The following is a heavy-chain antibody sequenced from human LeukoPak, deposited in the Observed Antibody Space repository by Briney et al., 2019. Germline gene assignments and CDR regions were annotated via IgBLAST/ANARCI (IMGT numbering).Heavy chain of an antibody. CDR3: ARDLTGDSSHDY. CDR2: ISSDASAI. D-gene: IGHD3-22*01. V-gene: IGHV3-48*03. J-gene: IGHJ4*02. Sequence: GGSLRLSCAASGFTFDDYDMNWARQAPGKGLEWVSYISSDASAIYYADSVKGRFTISRDNAKNSLYLQMNSLRAEDTAVYYCARDLTGDSSHDYWGQGTLVTVSS. CDR1: GFTFDDYD.